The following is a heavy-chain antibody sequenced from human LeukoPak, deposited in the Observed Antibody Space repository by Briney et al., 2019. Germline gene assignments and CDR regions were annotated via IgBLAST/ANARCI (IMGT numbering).Heavy chain of an antibody. CDR2: ISGGGSGT. V-gene: IGHV3-23*01. D-gene: IGHD3-22*01. CDR1: GFTFSSYA. Sequence: GGSLRLSCAASGFTFSSYAMSWVRQAPGKGLEWVAVISGGGSGTYYADSVRGRFTISRDNSKNTVYLQMNSLRAEDTAIYYCAKAVGSSGYFSRDAFDIWGQGTMVTVSS. CDR3: AKAVGSSGYFSRDAFDI. J-gene: IGHJ3*02.